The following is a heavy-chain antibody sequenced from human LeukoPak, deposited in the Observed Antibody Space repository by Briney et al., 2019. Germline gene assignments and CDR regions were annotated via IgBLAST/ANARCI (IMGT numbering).Heavy chain of an antibody. Sequence: SETLSLTCTVSGGSISSSSYYWGWIRQPPGKGLEGIGSIYYSGSTYYNPSLKSRVTISVDTSKNQFSLKLSSVTAADTAVYYCARHPRGYYFDYWGQGTLVTVSS. D-gene: IGHD3-10*01. CDR3: ARHPRGYYFDY. CDR1: GGSISSSSYY. CDR2: IYYSGST. V-gene: IGHV4-39*01. J-gene: IGHJ4*02.